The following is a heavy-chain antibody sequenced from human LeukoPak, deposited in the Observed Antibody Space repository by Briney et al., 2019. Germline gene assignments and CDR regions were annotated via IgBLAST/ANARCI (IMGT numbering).Heavy chain of an antibody. J-gene: IGHJ3*02. Sequence: GASVKVSCKASGYTFTGYYMHWVRQAPGQGLEWMGWINPNSGGTNYAQKFQGWVTMTRDTSISTAYMELSRLRSDDTAVYYCARSIAAAAVSNFDIWGQGTMVTVSS. CDR3: ARSIAAAAVSNFDI. D-gene: IGHD6-13*01. CDR1: GYTFTGYY. V-gene: IGHV1-2*04. CDR2: INPNSGGT.